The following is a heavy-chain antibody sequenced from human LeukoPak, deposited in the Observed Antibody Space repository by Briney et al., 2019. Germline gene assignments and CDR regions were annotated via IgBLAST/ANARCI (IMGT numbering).Heavy chain of an antibody. CDR2: IYNSGST. V-gene: IGHV4-59*01. CDR3: ARFKRAGGWSYFDY. Sequence: SETLSLTCTVSGVTISSYYWSWIRQPPGKGLEWIGHIYNSGSTNYSPSLKSRVTISVDTSKNQFSLKLSSVTAADTAVYYCARFKRAGGWSYFDYWGQGTLVTVSS. CDR1: GVTISSYY. J-gene: IGHJ4*02. D-gene: IGHD6-19*01.